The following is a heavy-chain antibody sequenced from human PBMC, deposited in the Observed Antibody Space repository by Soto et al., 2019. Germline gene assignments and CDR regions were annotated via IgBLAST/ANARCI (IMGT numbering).Heavy chain of an antibody. CDR2: ISACNGNT. CDR3: ARGFLYDFWSGYYTGISYYYYYMDV. Sequence: ASVKVSCKASGYTFTSYGISWVRQAPGQGLEWMGWISACNGNTNYAQKLQGRVTMTRNTSISTAHMELSSLRSEDTAVYYCARGFLYDFWSGYYTGISYYYYYMDVWGKGTTVTVSS. CDR1: GYTFTSYG. V-gene: IGHV1-18*01. J-gene: IGHJ6*03. D-gene: IGHD3-3*01.